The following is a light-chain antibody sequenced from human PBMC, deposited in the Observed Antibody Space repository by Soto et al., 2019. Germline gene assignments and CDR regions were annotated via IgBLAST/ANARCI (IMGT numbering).Light chain of an antibody. V-gene: IGKV1-9*01. Sequence: IQLTQSPSSLSASVGDRVTITCRASQGINSYLVWYQQKPGKAPKLLIYAASTLQSGVPSRFSGSGSGTDFTLTISSLQPEDSAVYYCQQINSYPLTFGRGTKVQIK. CDR1: QGINSY. J-gene: IGKJ4*01. CDR2: AAS. CDR3: QQINSYPLT.